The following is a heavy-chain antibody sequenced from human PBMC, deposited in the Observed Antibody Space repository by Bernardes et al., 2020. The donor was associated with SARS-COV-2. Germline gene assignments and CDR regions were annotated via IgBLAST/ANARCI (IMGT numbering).Heavy chain of an antibody. Sequence: SETLSLTCTVSGGSISSSSYYWGWIRQPPGKGLEWIGSIYYSGSTYYNPSLKSRVTISVDTSKNQFSLKLSSVTAADTAVYYCARDRTLVVVPAAINYFDYWGQGTLVTVSS. D-gene: IGHD2-2*01. CDR3: ARDRTLVVVPAAINYFDY. CDR2: IYYSGST. V-gene: IGHV4-39*07. J-gene: IGHJ4*02. CDR1: GGSISSSSYY.